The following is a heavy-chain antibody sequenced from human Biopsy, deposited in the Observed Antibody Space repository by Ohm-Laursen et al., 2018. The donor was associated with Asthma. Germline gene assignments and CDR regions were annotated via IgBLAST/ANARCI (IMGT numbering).Heavy chain of an antibody. V-gene: IGHV2-5*02. CDR2: IYWDDYN. J-gene: IGHJ5*02. CDR1: GSSLRTPGVG. D-gene: IGHD3-9*01. CDR3: ALSQDSGFDDHSPSWFDP. Sequence: TQTLTLTCSFSGSSLRTPGVGVGWIRQSPGKALEWLALIYWDDYNLFRPSLKRRLTITKDPSKNQVVLTMTKMDPADSGTYYCALSQDSGFDDHSPSWFDPWGQGTLATVSS.